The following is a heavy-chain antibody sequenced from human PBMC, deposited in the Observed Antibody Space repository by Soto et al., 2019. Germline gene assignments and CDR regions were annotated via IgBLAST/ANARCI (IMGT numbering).Heavy chain of an antibody. CDR1: GGSISSSSYY. J-gene: IGHJ4*02. Sequence: PXATLSLTCTVSGGSISSSSYYWGWIRQPPGKGLEWIGSIYYSGSTYYNPSLKSRVTISVDTSKNQFSLKLSSVTAADTAVYYCARGPAVTTSGDYWGQGTLVTVSS. D-gene: IGHD4-17*01. CDR3: ARGPAVTTSGDY. V-gene: IGHV4-39*01. CDR2: IYYSGST.